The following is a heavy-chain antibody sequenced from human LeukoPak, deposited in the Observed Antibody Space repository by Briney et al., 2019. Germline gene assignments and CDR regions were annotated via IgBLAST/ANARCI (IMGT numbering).Heavy chain of an antibody. Sequence: PGGSLRLSCAASGFNFITYTMDWVRQAPGKGLEWVSSISSSRDYIYYADSVRGRFTISRDNAKNSLYMQMNSLRAEDTAIYYCARVERGYNLILRKDYYYYMDVWGKGTTVTVSS. CDR3: ARVERGYNLILRKDYYYYMDV. V-gene: IGHV3-21*01. CDR1: GFNFITYT. J-gene: IGHJ6*03. CDR2: ISSSRDYI. D-gene: IGHD5-24*01.